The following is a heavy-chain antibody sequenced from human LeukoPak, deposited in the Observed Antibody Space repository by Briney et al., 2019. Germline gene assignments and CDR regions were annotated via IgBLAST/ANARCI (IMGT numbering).Heavy chain of an antibody. CDR1: GFTFSGYD. D-gene: IGHD3-22*01. Sequence: GGSLRLSCAASGFTFSGYDMSWVRQSPGKGLEWVSYISNTNTPKYYADSVKGRFTISRDNAKNSLYLQTSSLRVEDTAVYYCARDLYDSSADYWGQGTLVTVSS. CDR2: ISNTNTPK. CDR3: ARDLYDSSADY. V-gene: IGHV3-48*01. J-gene: IGHJ4*02.